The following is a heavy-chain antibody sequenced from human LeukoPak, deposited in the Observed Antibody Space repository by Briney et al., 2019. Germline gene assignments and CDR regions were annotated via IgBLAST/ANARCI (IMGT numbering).Heavy chain of an antibody. CDR2: ISGSGGST. CDR1: GFTLSSYA. V-gene: IGHV3-23*01. D-gene: IGHD3-3*01. CDR3: AKGPLRGYDFWSGYRDPNWFDP. J-gene: IGHJ5*02. Sequence: GGSLRLSCAASGFTLSSYAMSWVRQAPGKGLEWVSAISGSGGSTYYADSVKGRFTISRDNSKNTLYLQMNSLRAEDTAVYYCAKGPLRGYDFWSGYRDPNWFDPWGQGTLVTVSS.